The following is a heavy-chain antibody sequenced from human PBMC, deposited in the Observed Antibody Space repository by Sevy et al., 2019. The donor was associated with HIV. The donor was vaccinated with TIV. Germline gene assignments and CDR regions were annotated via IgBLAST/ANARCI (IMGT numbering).Heavy chain of an antibody. CDR3: ARHGISAGYPPVFYFDY. D-gene: IGHD5-12*01. V-gene: IGHV4-59*01. CDR1: GASISSYY. CDR2: IYYSGST. J-gene: IGHJ4*02. Sequence: SETLSLTCTVSGASISSYYWSWIRQPPGKGLEWIGYIYYSGSTNYNPSLKSRVTISVDTSKNQFSLKLSSLTAADTAVYYCARHGISAGYPPVFYFDYWGQRTLVTASS.